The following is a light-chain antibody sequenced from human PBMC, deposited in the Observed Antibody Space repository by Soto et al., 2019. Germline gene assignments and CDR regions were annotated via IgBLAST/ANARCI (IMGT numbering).Light chain of an antibody. V-gene: IGKV3-11*02. CDR1: QDIRSA. CDR2: ADS. Sequence: TQSPSSLSASVGDRVTITCRASQDIRSALGWYQQKPGQAPRLLIYADSNRATGIPARFSGSGSGRDFTLTISSLEPEDFSVYCCQQRYNWPITFGQGTRLEIK. J-gene: IGKJ5*01. CDR3: QQRYNWPIT.